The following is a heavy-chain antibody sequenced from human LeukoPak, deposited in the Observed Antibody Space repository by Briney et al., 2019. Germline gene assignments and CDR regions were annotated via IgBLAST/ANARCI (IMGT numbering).Heavy chain of an antibody. V-gene: IGHV3-74*01. CDR2: IYTSGTPT. CDR3: VSLTTATGESAFDI. D-gene: IGHD4-17*01. J-gene: IGHJ3*02. Sequence: GGSLRLSCTASRSIFSTYWMHWVCQAPGKGLVWVSSIYTSGTPTRYADSVKGRFTISRDNAKNTLYLQMDSLRAEDTGVYYCVSLTTATGESAFDIWGQGTMVTVSS. CDR1: RSIFSTYW.